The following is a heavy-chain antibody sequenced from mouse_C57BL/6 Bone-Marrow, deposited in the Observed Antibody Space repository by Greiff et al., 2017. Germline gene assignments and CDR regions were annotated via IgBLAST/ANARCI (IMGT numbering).Heavy chain of an antibody. D-gene: IGHD2-5*01. V-gene: IGHV1-58*01. Sequence: VQLKESGAELVRPGSSVKMSCKTSGYTFTSYGINWVKQRPGQGLEWIGYIYIGNGYTEYNEKFKGKATLTSDTSSSTAYMQLSSLTSEDSAIYFCARSTIVTLLPMDYWGQGTSVTVSA. CDR1: GYTFTSYG. CDR3: ARSTIVTLLPMDY. J-gene: IGHJ4*01. CDR2: IYIGNGYT.